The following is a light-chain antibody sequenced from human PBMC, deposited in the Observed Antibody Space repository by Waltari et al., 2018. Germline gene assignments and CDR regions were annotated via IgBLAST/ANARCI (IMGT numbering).Light chain of an antibody. J-gene: IGKJ5*01. CDR2: NAS. CDR3: QHRFNWPPVI. CDR1: ENVNIY. Sequence: EIVLTQSPATLSLSPGERATLSCRASENVNIYVAWYQQKPGQSPRLLIENASNRATGIPDRFSVSGSGTDFTLTISSLEPEDTAVYYCQHRFNWPPVIFGQGTRVEIK. V-gene: IGKV3-11*01.